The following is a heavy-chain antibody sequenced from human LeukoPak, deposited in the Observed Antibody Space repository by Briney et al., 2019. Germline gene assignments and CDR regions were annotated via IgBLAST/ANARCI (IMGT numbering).Heavy chain of an antibody. CDR1: GFTFSDYW. J-gene: IGHJ4*02. Sequence: GGSLRLSCAASGFTFSDYWMTWVRQAPGKGLEWVANIRDESEKYYVDSVRGRFSVSRDNAKKLLYLHMNSLRVEDTAVYYCGRLKGPDFAWAYDYWGQGALVTVSS. CDR2: IRDESEK. D-gene: IGHD3-3*01. V-gene: IGHV3-7*01. CDR3: GRLKGPDFAWAYDY.